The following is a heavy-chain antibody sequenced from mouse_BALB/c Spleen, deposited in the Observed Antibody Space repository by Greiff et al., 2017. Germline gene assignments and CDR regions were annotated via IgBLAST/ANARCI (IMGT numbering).Heavy chain of an antibody. V-gene: IGHV5-6-4*01. Sequence: EVQGVESGGGLVKPGGSLKLSCAASGFTFSSYTMSWVRQTPEKRLEWVATISSGGSYTYYPDSVKGRFTISRDNAKNTLYLQMSSLKSEDTAMYYCTRDRGNGYAGAWFAYWGEGTLVTVSA. CDR1: GFTFSSYT. J-gene: IGHJ3*01. CDR2: ISSGGSYT. CDR3: TRDRGNGYAGAWFAY. D-gene: IGHD2-2*01.